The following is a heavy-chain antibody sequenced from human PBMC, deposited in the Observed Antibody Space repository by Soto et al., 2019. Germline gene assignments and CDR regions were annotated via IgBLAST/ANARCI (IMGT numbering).Heavy chain of an antibody. CDR2: IYYSGST. V-gene: IGHV4-39*01. D-gene: IGHD3-3*01. CDR1: GGSISSSSYY. CDR3: ARAVYDFWSGYYPNLALFDY. Sequence: PSETLSLTCTVSGGSISSSSYYWGWIRQPPGKGLEWIGSIYYSGSTYYNPSLKSRVTISVDTSKNQFSLKLSSVTAADTAVYYCARAVYDFWSGYYPNLALFDYWGQGTLVTVSS. J-gene: IGHJ4*02.